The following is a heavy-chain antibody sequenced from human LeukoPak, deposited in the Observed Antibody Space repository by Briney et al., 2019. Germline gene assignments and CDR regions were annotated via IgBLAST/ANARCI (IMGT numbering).Heavy chain of an antibody. J-gene: IGHJ5*02. CDR1: GYTFTSYA. CDR2: ISAYNGNT. D-gene: IGHD6-19*01. V-gene: IGHV1-18*01. Sequence: ASVKVSCKASGYTFTSYAMHWVRQAPGQGLEWMGWISAYNGNTNYAQKLQGRVTMTTDTSTSTAYMELRSLRSDDTAVYYCARIPVAVAGTDWFDPWGQGTLVTVSS. CDR3: ARIPVAVAGTDWFDP.